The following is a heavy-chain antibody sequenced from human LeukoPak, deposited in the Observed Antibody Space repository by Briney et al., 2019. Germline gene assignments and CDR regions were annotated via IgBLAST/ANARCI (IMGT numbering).Heavy chain of an antibody. D-gene: IGHD3-3*01. CDR3: ARPAGEGKGFREWLSNSAFDI. Sequence: GGSLRLSCAASGFAFSSYAMHWVRQAPGKGLEWVAVISYDGSNKYYADSVKGRFTTSRDNSKNTLYLQMNSLRAEDTAVYYCARPAGEGKGFREWLSNSAFDIWGQGTMVTVSS. V-gene: IGHV3-30-3*01. CDR2: ISYDGSNK. CDR1: GFAFSSYA. J-gene: IGHJ3*02.